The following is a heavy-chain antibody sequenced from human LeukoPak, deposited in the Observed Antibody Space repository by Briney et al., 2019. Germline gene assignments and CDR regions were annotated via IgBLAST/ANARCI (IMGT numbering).Heavy chain of an antibody. J-gene: IGHJ1*01. CDR1: GFTFSSYW. CDR2: IKQDGSEK. CDR3: AREVYCSTTSCYTGYFQH. V-gene: IGHV3-7*01. D-gene: IGHD2-2*02. Sequence: PGGSLRLSCAASGFTFSSYWMSWVRQAPGKGLEWVANIKQDGSEKYYVDSVKGRFTISRDNVKNSLYLQMNSLRAEDTAVYYCAREVYCSTTSCYTGYFQHWGQGTLVTVSS.